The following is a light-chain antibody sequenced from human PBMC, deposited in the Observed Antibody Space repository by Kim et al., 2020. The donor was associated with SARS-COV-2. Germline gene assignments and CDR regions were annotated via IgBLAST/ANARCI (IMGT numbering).Light chain of an antibody. V-gene: IGKV1-33*01. Sequence: SASVGERVTITCQASEDIRNFLSWYQLKPGIALKLLIHDASNLETGVPSRFSGSGSGTDFTFTINSLQPEDIATYYCQQYHSVPFTFGQGTKLEI. CDR1: EDIRNF. CDR2: DAS. J-gene: IGKJ2*01. CDR3: QQYHSVPFT.